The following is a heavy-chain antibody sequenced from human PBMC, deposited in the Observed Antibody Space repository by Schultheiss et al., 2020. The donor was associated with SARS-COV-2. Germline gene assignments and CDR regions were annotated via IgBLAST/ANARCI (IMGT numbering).Heavy chain of an antibody. J-gene: IGHJ4*02. V-gene: IGHV3-48*03. Sequence: GGSLRLSCAASGFTFSSYEMNWVRQAPGKGLEWVSYISSSGSTIYYADSVKGRFTISRDNAKNSLYLQMNSLRAEDTAVYYCASDCSGGSCYSSFVVVAGFLSNWGQGTLVTVSS. CDR3: ASDCSGGSCYSSFVVVAGFLSN. CDR2: ISSSGSTI. CDR1: GFTFSSYE. D-gene: IGHD2-15*01.